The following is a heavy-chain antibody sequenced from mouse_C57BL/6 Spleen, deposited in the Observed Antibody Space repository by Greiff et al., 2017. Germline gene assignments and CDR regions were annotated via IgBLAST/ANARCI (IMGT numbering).Heavy chain of an antibody. J-gene: IGHJ4*01. Sequence: VQLQQSGPELVKPGASVKMSCKASGYTFTDYNMHWVKQSHGKSLEWIGYINPNNGGNSYNQKFKGKATLTVNKSSSTAYMELRSLTSEDSAVYYCAREAYYDYAAMDYWGQGTSVTVSS. CDR2: INPNNGGN. CDR3: AREAYYDYAAMDY. D-gene: IGHD2-4*01. CDR1: GYTFTDYN. V-gene: IGHV1-22*01.